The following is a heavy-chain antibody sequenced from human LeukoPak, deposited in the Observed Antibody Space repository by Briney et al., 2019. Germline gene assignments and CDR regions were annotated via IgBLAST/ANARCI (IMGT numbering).Heavy chain of an antibody. CDR1: GGSFSGYY. CDR2: INHSGST. D-gene: IGHD3-22*01. V-gene: IGHV4-34*01. Sequence: SETLSLTCAVYGGSFSGYYWSWIRQPPGKGLEWIGEINHSGSTNYNPSLKGRVTISVDTSKHQFSLKLSSVTAADTAVYYCARNVVVIKYYYMDVWGKGTTVTVSS. J-gene: IGHJ6*03. CDR3: ARNVVVIKYYYMDV.